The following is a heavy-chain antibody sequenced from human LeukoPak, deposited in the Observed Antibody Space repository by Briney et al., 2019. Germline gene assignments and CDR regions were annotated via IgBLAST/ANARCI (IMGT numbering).Heavy chain of an antibody. CDR1: GGPISSSNW. Sequence: PSETLSLTCAVSGGPISSSNWWSWARQPPGQGLEWIGEIYHSGSSNYNPSLKSRVTISVDKSKNQFSLKLSSVTAADTAVYYCASSGDTAMATFDYWGQGTLVTVSS. CDR2: IYHSGSS. V-gene: IGHV4-4*02. CDR3: ASSGDTAMATFDY. J-gene: IGHJ4*02. D-gene: IGHD5-18*01.